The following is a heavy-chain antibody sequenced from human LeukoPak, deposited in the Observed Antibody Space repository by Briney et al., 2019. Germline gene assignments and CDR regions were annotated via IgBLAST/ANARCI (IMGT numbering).Heavy chain of an antibody. CDR1: GYTFTSYG. D-gene: IGHD3-22*01. CDR2: ISAYNGNT. J-gene: IGHJ4*02. V-gene: IGHV1-18*01. Sequence: ASVKVSCKASGYTFTSYGISWVQQAPGQGLEWMGWISAYNGNTNYAQKLQGRVTMTTDTSTSTAYMELRSLRSDDTAVYYCARAYWARATYYYDSSGYSPYFDYWGQGTLVTVSS. CDR3: ARAYWARATYYYDSSGYSPYFDY.